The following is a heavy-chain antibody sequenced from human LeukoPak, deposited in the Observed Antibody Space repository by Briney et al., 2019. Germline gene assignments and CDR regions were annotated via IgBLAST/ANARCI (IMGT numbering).Heavy chain of an antibody. CDR2: ISSSSSYI. J-gene: IGHJ6*02. CDR1: GFTFSSYS. Sequence: GGSLRLSCAASGFTFSSYSMNWVRQAPGKGLEWVSSISSSSSYIYYADSVKGRFTISRDNAKNSLYLQMNSLRAEDTAVYYCARLPRESYGDYDYYYYYGMDVWGQGTTVTVSS. V-gene: IGHV3-21*01. D-gene: IGHD4-17*01. CDR3: ARLPRESYGDYDYYYYYGMDV.